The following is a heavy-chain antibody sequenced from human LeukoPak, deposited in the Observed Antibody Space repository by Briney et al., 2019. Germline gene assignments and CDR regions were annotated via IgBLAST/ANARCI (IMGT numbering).Heavy chain of an antibody. D-gene: IGHD3-22*01. J-gene: IGHJ4*02. V-gene: IGHV4-39*01. CDR3: ARRRDYYDSSGYYYDEGDY. CDR2: IYYSGST. CDR1: GGSISSSSYY. Sequence: SETLSLTSTVSGGSISSSSYYWGWIRQPPGKGLEWIGSIYYSGSTYYNPSLKSRVTISVDTSKNQFSLKLSSVTAADTAVYYCARRRDYYDSSGYYYDEGDYWGQGTLVTVSS.